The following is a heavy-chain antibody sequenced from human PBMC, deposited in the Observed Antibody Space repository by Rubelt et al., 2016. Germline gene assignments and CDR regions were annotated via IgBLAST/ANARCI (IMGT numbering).Heavy chain of an antibody. Sequence: GGSLRLSCAASGFNVGSSYMSWVRQAPGKGLEWVSLITGSGSTTYYADSVKGRFTIPRDNSKNTVYLQMNSLRAEDTAVYYCAKDKSIVVGASGHFDYWGRGTLVTVSS. D-gene: IGHD1-26*01. CDR2: ITGSGSTT. J-gene: IGHJ4*02. V-gene: IGHV3-66*03. CDR1: GFNVGSSY. CDR3: AKDKSIVVGASGHFDY.